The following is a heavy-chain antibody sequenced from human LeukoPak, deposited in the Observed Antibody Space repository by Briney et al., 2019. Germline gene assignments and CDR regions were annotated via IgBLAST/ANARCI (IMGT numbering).Heavy chain of an antibody. CDR2: LYYSGST. CDR1: GGSIITYS. CDR3: AKDGREYSFDY. J-gene: IGHJ4*02. V-gene: IGHV4-59*01. Sequence: SETLSLTCTVSGGSIITYSWGWVRQPPGEPLEWIGYLYYSGSTDYSPSLRSRVTISSDTSNNQFSLRMSSVTAADTAVYYCAKDGREYSFDYWGQGILVTVYS.